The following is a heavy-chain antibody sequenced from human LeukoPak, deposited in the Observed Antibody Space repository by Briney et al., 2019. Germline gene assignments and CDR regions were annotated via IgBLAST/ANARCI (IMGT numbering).Heavy chain of an antibody. CDR1: GLSIGTYY. Sequence: PSETLSLTCSVSGLSIGTYYWSWVRQPPGKGLEWIGYINYRGTTSYNPSLKSRATISVDTSKNQFFLNLRSATAADTAVYCCATLEDYVLEYWGLGTLVTVSS. V-gene: IGHV4-59*08. CDR2: INYRGTT. D-gene: IGHD4-17*01. CDR3: ATLEDYVLEY. J-gene: IGHJ4*02.